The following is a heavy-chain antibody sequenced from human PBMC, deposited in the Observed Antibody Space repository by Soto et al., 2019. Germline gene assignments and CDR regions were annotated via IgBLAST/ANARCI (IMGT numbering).Heavy chain of an antibody. CDR3: ASRSPALDY. CDR2: IWYVGSNK. J-gene: IGHJ4*02. CDR1: GFTFSSYG. V-gene: IGHV3-33*01. Sequence: QVQLVESGGGVVQPGRSLRLSCAASGFTFSSYGMHWVRQAPGKGLEWVAVIWYVGSNKYYADFVKGRFTIPRDNSKNTLYLQMNSLSAEDKAVYYCASRSPALDYWGQGTLVTVSS.